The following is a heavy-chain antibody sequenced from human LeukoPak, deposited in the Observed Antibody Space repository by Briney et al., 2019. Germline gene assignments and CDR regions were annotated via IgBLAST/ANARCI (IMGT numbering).Heavy chain of an antibody. J-gene: IGHJ4*02. V-gene: IGHV4-59*08. D-gene: IGHD4-23*01. CDR3: ARHIHYGGNSPLIDY. Sequence: PSETLSLTCTVSGGSISSYYWSWIRQPPGKGLEWIGYIYYSGSTNYNPSLKSRVTISVDTSKNQFSLKLSSVTAADTAVYYCARHIHYGGNSPLIDYWGQGTLVTVSS. CDR1: GGSISSYY. CDR2: IYYSGST.